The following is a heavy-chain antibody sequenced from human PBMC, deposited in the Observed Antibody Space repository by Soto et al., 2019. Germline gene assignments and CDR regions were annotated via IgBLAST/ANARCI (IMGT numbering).Heavy chain of an antibody. Sequence: GGSLRLSCAASGFTFSSYDMHWVRQATGKGLEWVSAIGTAGDTYYPGSVKGRFTISRENAKNSLYLQMNSLRAEDTAVYYCARVAGQITPTKQWLAPWTSYYGMDVWRQGTTVTVSS. J-gene: IGHJ6*02. CDR3: ARVAGQITPTKQWLAPWTSYYGMDV. CDR1: GFTFSSYD. V-gene: IGHV3-13*01. D-gene: IGHD6-19*01. CDR2: IGTAGDT.